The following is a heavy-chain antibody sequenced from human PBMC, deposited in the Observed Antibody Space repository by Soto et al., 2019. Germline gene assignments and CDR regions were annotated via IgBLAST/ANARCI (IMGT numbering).Heavy chain of an antibody. D-gene: IGHD4-17*01. J-gene: IGHJ3*02. CDR2: IRSKANSYAT. CDR1: GFTFSGSA. Sequence: GGSLRLSCAASGFTFSGSAMHWVRQASGKGLEWVGRIRSKANSYATAYAASVKGRFTISRDDSKNTAYLQMNSLKTEDTAVYYCTRVMTTVVTPFAFDIWGQGTMVTVSS. CDR3: TRVMTTVVTPFAFDI. V-gene: IGHV3-73*01.